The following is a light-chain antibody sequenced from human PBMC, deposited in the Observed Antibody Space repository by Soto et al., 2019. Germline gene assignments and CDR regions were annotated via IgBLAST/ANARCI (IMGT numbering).Light chain of an antibody. CDR2: DAS. CDR3: QQYGRSLT. CDR1: QSVTNSY. Sequence: EIVLTQSPGTLSLSPGERATLSCRASQSVTNSYLAWYQQKPGQAPRLFIYDASRRVTGIPDRFSGSGSGTDFTHAISRLQPEDFAVYYCQQYGRSLTFGGGTKVEIK. V-gene: IGKV3-20*01. J-gene: IGKJ4*01.